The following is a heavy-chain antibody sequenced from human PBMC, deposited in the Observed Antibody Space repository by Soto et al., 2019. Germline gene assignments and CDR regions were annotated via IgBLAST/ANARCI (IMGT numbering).Heavy chain of an antibody. V-gene: IGHV5-10-1*01. Sequence: GESLKISCKGSGYSFTSYWISWVRQMPGKGLEWMGRIDPSDSYTNYSPSFQGHVTISADKSISTAYLQWSSLKASDTAMYYWARRLADYYYYYYGMDVWGQGTTVTVSS. CDR3: ARRLADYYYYYYGMDV. CDR1: GYSFTSYW. CDR2: IDPSDSYT. J-gene: IGHJ6*02.